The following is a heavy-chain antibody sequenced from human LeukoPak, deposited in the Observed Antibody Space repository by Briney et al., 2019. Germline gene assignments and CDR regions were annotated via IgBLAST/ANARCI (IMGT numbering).Heavy chain of an antibody. CDR3: ARTMITFGGVIVNYFDY. CDR2: IDWYDDK. D-gene: IGHD3-16*02. Sequence: SGPTLVNPTQTLTLTCTFSGFSLSTSGMCVSWIRQPPGKALEWLALIDWYDDKYYSTSLKTRLTISKDTSKNQVVLTMTNMDPVDTATYYCARTMITFGGVIVNYFDYWGQGTLVTVSS. J-gene: IGHJ4*02. CDR1: GFSLSTSGMC. V-gene: IGHV2-70*01.